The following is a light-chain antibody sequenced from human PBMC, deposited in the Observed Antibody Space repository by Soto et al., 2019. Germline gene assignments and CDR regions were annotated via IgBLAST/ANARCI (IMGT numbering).Light chain of an antibody. CDR2: SAS. V-gene: IGKV3-15*01. Sequence: EVVMTQSPATLSVFPGERVTLSCRASQSVSSSLAWYQQKPGQAPRLLIYSASTRASGIPARFSGSRSATEFAITISSLESEDFAVYYCQQYINGYSFGQGTKLEIK. CDR1: QSVSSS. CDR3: QQYINGYS. J-gene: IGKJ2*01.